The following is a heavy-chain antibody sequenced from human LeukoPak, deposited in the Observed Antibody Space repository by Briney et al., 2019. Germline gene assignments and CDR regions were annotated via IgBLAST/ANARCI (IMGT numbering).Heavy chain of an antibody. Sequence: PSETLSLTCTVSGGSISSSSYYWGWIRQPPGTGLEWIGSIYYSGSTYYNPSLKSRVTISVDTSKNQFSLKLSSVTAADTAVYYCASPYQLLWGWFDPWGQGTLVTVSS. CDR3: ASPYQLLWGWFDP. CDR1: GGSISSSSYY. V-gene: IGHV4-39*01. J-gene: IGHJ5*02. D-gene: IGHD2-2*01. CDR2: IYYSGST.